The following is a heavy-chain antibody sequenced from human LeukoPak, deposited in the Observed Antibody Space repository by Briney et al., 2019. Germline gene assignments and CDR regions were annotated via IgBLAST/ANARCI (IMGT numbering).Heavy chain of an antibody. J-gene: IGHJ4*02. Sequence: GESLKISCKGSGYSFTNYWIGWVRQMPGKGLEWMGIIYPGDSDTRYSPSFQGQVTISADKSISTAYLQWSSLKASDTAVYYCARQLLVKGTYYFDYWGQGTLVTVSS. CDR2: IYPGDSDT. CDR1: GYSFTNYW. CDR3: ARQLLVKGTYYFDY. D-gene: IGHD3-10*01. V-gene: IGHV5-51*01.